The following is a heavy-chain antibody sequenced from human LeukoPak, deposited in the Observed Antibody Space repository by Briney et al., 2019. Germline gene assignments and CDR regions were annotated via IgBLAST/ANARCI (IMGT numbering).Heavy chain of an antibody. CDR3: ARVLNYYDSSGFSAADF. CDR2: IWYDGSNK. D-gene: IGHD3-22*01. V-gene: IGHV3-33*01. CDR1: GFTFSSFG. Sequence: GGFLRLSCAASGFTFSSFGMHWVRQAPGKGLEWVAVIWYDGSNKNYADSVKGRFTISRDNSKNTLYLEMNSLRAEDTAVYYCARVLNYYDSSGFSAADFWGQGTLVTVSS. J-gene: IGHJ4*02.